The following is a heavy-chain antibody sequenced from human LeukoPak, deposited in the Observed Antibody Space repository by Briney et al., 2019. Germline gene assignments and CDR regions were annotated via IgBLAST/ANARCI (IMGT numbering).Heavy chain of an antibody. V-gene: IGHV3-33*01. Sequence: PGRSLRLSCAASGFTFSSYGMHWVRQAPGKGLEWVAVIWYDGSNKYYADSVKGRFTISRDNSKNTLYLQMNSLRAEDTAVYYCARDDQTATGFDLWGRGTLVTVSS. CDR2: IWYDGSNK. CDR3: ARDDQTATGFDL. CDR1: GFTFSSYG. D-gene: IGHD6-13*01. J-gene: IGHJ2*01.